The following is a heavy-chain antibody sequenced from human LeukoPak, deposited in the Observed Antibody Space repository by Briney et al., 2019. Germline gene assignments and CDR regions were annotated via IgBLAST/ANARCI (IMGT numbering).Heavy chain of an antibody. CDR2: IYYSGST. CDR1: GGSISSSSYY. D-gene: IGHD7-27*01. CDR3: AREKAGDFDY. V-gene: IGHV4-39*07. Sequence: SETLSLTCTVSGGSISSSSYYWGWIRQPPGKGLEWIGSIYYSGSTYYNPSLKSRVTISVDTSKNQFSLKLSSVTAADTAVYYCAREKAGDFDYWGQGTLVTVSS. J-gene: IGHJ4*02.